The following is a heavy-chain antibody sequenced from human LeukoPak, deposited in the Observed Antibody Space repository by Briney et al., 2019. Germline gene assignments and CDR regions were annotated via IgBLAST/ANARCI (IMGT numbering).Heavy chain of an antibody. CDR3: AGDGGFHDYGDFFFDS. D-gene: IGHD4-17*01. Sequence: GGSLRLSCVASGFTFSSYWMTWVRQAPGKGLEWVANIKQDGSDKYYVDSVKGRFTISRDNAKTSLYLQMNSLRAEDTAVYYCAGDGGFHDYGDFFFDSWGQGTLVTVSS. V-gene: IGHV3-7*01. CDR2: IKQDGSDK. CDR1: GFTFSSYW. J-gene: IGHJ4*02.